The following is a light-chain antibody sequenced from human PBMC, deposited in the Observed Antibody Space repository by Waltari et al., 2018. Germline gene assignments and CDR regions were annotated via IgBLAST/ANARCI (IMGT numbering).Light chain of an antibody. Sequence: QSVLTQPPSVSGAPGQRVTISCTGSSSNIGAGYDVHWYQQLPGTAPKLLLYNDNNRPSGVPDRFSGSRSGTSASLAITGLQAEDEADYYCQSYDITLSASVFAGGTKLTV. V-gene: IGLV1-40*01. CDR2: NDN. CDR1: SSNIGAGYD. CDR3: QSYDITLSASV. J-gene: IGLJ3*02.